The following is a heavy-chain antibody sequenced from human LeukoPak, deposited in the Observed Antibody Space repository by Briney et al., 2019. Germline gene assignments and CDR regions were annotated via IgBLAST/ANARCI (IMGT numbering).Heavy chain of an antibody. CDR3: ARVYGSSSYTDW. D-gene: IGHD6-13*01. CDR1: GYTFTEYY. CDR2: INPNNGDT. V-gene: IGHV1-2*02. J-gene: IGHJ4*02. Sequence: ASVKVSCKTSGYTFTEYYIHWVRQAPGQGLEWMAWINPNNGDTTYAQKFQGRVTVTRDSSITTAYMELTRLRSDDTAVYYCARVYGSSSYTDWWGQGTLVTVSS.